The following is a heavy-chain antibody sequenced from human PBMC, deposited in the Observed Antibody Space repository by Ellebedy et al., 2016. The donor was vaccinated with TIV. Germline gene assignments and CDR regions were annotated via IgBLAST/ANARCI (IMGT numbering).Heavy chain of an antibody. Sequence: MPSETLSLTCTVSGGSLKNYYWSWIRQSANKGLEWIGRMYPTGVSSTNPSLRSRLAMSVDMAESLFSLKLDAVTAADTAVYYCARSGAAPPYDAFDIWGQGRKVIVSS. V-gene: IGHV4-4*07. D-gene: IGHD4/OR15-4a*01. CDR1: GGSLKNYY. CDR3: ARSGAAPPYDAFDI. J-gene: IGHJ3*02. CDR2: MYPTGVS.